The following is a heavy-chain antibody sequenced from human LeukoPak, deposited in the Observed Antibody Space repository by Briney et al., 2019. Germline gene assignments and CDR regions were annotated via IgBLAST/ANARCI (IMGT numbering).Heavy chain of an antibody. Sequence: PGGSLRLSCAASGFTFSSYGMHWVRQAPGKGLEWVAVISYDGSNKYYADSVKGRFTISRDNSKNTLYLQMNSLRAEDTAVYYCVKVGIAAAVNYWGQGTLVTVSS. V-gene: IGHV3-30*18. D-gene: IGHD6-13*01. CDR1: GFTFSSYG. J-gene: IGHJ4*02. CDR3: VKVGIAAAVNY. CDR2: ISYDGSNK.